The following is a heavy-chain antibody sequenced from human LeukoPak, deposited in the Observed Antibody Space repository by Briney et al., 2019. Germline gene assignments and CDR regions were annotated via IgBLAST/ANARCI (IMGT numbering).Heavy chain of an antibody. Sequence: SETLSLTCTVSGGSISSYYWSWIRQPPGKGLEWIGYIYTSGSTNYNPSLKSRVTISVDTSKNQFSLKLSSVTAADTAVYYRARYPASVVPAASYFDYWGQGTLVTVSS. J-gene: IGHJ4*02. CDR3: ARYPASVVPAASYFDY. CDR2: IYTSGST. D-gene: IGHD2-2*01. CDR1: GGSISSYY. V-gene: IGHV4-4*09.